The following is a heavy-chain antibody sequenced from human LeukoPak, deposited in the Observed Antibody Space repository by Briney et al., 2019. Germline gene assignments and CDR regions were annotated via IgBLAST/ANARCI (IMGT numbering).Heavy chain of an antibody. J-gene: IGHJ5*02. CDR2: INHSGST. CDR3: ARDYYDSSGYFRLSGWFDP. V-gene: IGHV4-34*01. CDR1: GGSFSGYY. Sequence: PSETLSLTCAVYGGSFSGYYWSWIRQPPGKGLEWIGEINHSGSTNYNPSLKSRVTISVDTSKNQFSLKLSSVTAADTAVYYCARDYYDSSGYFRLSGWFDPWGQGTLVTVSS. D-gene: IGHD3-22*01.